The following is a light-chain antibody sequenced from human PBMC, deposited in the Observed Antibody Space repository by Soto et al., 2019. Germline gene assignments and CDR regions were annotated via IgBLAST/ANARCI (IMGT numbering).Light chain of an antibody. CDR1: QSVSRN. CDR3: QQYINWGT. Sequence: EIVMTQSPATLSVSPGEGATLSCRASQSVSRNLAWYQQKPGQAPRLLIYGASNRAPGIPARFSGSGSGTEFTLTIIILQSEDFAVYYCQQYINWGTFAQGTKVDIK. V-gene: IGKV3-15*01. J-gene: IGKJ1*01. CDR2: GAS.